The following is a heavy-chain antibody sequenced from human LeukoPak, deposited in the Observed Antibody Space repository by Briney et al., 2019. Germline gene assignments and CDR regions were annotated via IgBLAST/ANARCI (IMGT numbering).Heavy chain of an antibody. D-gene: IGHD6-19*01. V-gene: IGHV3-23*01. Sequence: GGSLRLSCAASGFTFSDYYMTWVRQAPGKGLEWVSSISGSGGSTYYADSVKDRFTISRDNSKNTLYLQMNSLRAEDTAVYYCARAGIAVAGSFDYWGQGTLVTVSS. J-gene: IGHJ4*02. CDR2: ISGSGGST. CDR3: ARAGIAVAGSFDY. CDR1: GFTFSDYY.